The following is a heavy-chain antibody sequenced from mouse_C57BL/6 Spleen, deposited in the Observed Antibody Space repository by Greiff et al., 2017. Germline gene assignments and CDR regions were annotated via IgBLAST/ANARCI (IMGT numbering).Heavy chain of an antibody. V-gene: IGHV5-4*03. CDR1: GFTFSSYA. CDR3: AGTTVVARGFAY. D-gene: IGHD1-1*01. J-gene: IGHJ3*01. Sequence: EVMLVESGGGLVKPGGSLKLSCAASGFTFSSYAMSWVRQTPEKRLEWVATISDGGSYTYYPDNVKGRFTISRDNAKNNLDLQMSHLKSEDTAMYYCAGTTVVARGFAYWGQGTLVTVSA. CDR2: ISDGGSYT.